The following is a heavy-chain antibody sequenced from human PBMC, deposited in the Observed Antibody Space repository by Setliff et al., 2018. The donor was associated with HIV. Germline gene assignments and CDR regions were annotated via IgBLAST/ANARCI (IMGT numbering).Heavy chain of an antibody. D-gene: IGHD3-10*01. CDR1: GFTFSAYE. Sequence: PGGSLRLSCTASGFTFSAYEMNWVRQAPGKGLEWVSYISNSGNTVFYAGSVKGRFAISRDNAKNSLYLQMNSLRGEDTAVYYCAGYFRDGSYNDYWGQGTLVTVSS. V-gene: IGHV3-48*03. CDR2: ISNSGNTV. J-gene: IGHJ4*02. CDR3: AGYFRDGSYNDY.